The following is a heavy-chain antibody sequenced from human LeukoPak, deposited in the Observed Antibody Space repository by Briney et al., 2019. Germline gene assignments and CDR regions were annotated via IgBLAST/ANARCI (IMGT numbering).Heavy chain of an antibody. CDR2: INHSGST. J-gene: IGHJ1*01. D-gene: IGHD6-19*01. CDR1: GGSFSGYY. V-gene: IGHV4-34*01. Sequence: PSETLYLTCAVYGGSFSGYYWSWIRQPPGKGLEWIGEINHSGSTNYNPSLKSRVTISVDTSKNQFSLKLSSVTAADTAVYYCARLRQWLVPGYFQHWGQGTLVTVSS. CDR3: ARLRQWLVPGYFQH.